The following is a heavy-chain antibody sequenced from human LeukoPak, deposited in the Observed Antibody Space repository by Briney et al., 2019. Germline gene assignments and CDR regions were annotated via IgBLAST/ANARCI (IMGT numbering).Heavy chain of an antibody. J-gene: IGHJ5*02. D-gene: IGHD4-4*01. Sequence: SETLSLTCTVSGGSISSYYWSWIRQPPGKGLEWIGYIYYSGSTNYNPSLKSRVTTSVDTSKNQFSLKLSSVTAADTAVYYCARDSTVTMGFGFDPWGQGTLVTVSS. CDR3: ARDSTVTMGFGFDP. V-gene: IGHV4-59*01. CDR2: IYYSGST. CDR1: GGSISSYY.